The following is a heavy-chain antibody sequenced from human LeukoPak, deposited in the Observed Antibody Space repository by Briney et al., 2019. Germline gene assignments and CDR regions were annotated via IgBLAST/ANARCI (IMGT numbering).Heavy chain of an antibody. J-gene: IGHJ5*02. D-gene: IGHD3-3*01. Sequence: ASVKVSCKASGYTFTSYSFSWVRQAPGQGLEWMGWISAYNGNTNYAQKFQGRVTMATDTSTRTAYMELRSLRSDDTAVYYCARGLEWLTRRHNWFDPWGQGTLVTVSS. V-gene: IGHV1-18*01. CDR3: ARGLEWLTRRHNWFDP. CDR1: GYTFTSYS. CDR2: ISAYNGNT.